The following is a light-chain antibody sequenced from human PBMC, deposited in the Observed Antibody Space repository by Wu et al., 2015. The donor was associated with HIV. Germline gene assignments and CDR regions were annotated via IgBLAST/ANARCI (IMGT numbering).Light chain of an antibody. CDR2: DAS. CDR1: QSISTY. V-gene: IGKV3-11*01. Sequence: EIVLTQSPATLSLSPGERATLSCRASQSISTYLAWYQQKLGQAPRLLIYDASNRATGIPARFSGSGSGTDFTLTVSSLEPEDFAVYYCQQRKTRRPTF. J-gene: IGKJ1*01. CDR3: QQRKTRRPT.